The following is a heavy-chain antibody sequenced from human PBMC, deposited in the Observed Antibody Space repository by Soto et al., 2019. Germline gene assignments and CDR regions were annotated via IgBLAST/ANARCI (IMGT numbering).Heavy chain of an antibody. CDR1: GFSLSNARMG. CDR2: IFSNDEK. V-gene: IGHV2-26*01. J-gene: IGHJ4*02. D-gene: IGHD2-15*01. CDR3: ARTSSGGSFDY. Sequence: SGPTLVNPTQTLTLTCTVSGFSLSNARMGVSWIRQPPGKALEWLAHIFSNDEKSYSTSLKSRLTISKDTSKSQVVLTMTNMDPVDTATYYCARTSSGGSFDYWGQGTLVTVPS.